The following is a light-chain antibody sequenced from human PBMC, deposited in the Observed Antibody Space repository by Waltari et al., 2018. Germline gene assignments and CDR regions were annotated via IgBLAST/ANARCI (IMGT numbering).Light chain of an antibody. CDR2: WAS. Sequence: DIVMTQSPDSLAVSLGERATINCKSSQSVLYNSNNKNYLAWYQQKPRHPPKLCISWASTREYGVPDRFSGSGSGTDFTLTISSLQDEDVAVYFCQQYYSTPNTFGQGTKLEIK. V-gene: IGKV4-1*01. J-gene: IGKJ2*01. CDR1: QSVLYNSNNKNY. CDR3: QQYYSTPNT.